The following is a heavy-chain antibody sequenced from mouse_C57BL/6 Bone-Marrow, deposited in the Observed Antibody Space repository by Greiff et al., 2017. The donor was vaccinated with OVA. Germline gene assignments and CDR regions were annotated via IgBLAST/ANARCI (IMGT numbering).Heavy chain of an antibody. V-gene: IGHV1-5*01. J-gene: IGHJ2*01. D-gene: IGHD1-1*01. CDR1: AYTFTSYW. Sequence: VQLQQSGTVLARPGASVKMSCKTSAYTFTSYWMHWVNQRPGQGLEWIGAIYPGNSDTSYNQKFKGKAKLTAVTSASTAYMELSSLTNEDSAVYSCTRSDYGSSYHYWGQGTTLTVSS. CDR2: IYPGNSDT. CDR3: TRSDYGSSYHY.